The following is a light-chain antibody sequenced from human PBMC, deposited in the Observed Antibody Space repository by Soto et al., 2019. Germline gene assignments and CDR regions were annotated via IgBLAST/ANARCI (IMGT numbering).Light chain of an antibody. V-gene: IGKV3-20*01. CDR2: GAS. J-gene: IGKJ2*01. Sequence: EIVLAQSPGTLSLSPGERATLSCRASQSVSNSYLAWYQQKPGQAPRLLIYGASSRATGFPARFSGGGSGTDFTLTISRLAPEDFAVYYCQQYGNLPYTFGQGTKLEIK. CDR1: QSVSNSY. CDR3: QQYGNLPYT.